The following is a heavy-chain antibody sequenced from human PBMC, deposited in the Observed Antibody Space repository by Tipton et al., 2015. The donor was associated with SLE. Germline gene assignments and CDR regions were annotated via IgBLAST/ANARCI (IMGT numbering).Heavy chain of an antibody. CDR2: IKQDGSEK. V-gene: IGHV3-7*01. CDR1: GFTFSSYW. CDR3: ASGNYEGSFDY. D-gene: IGHD1-7*01. Sequence: GSLRLSCAASGFTFSSYWMSWVCQASGKGLEGLANIKQDGSEKYYVDSVKGRFTISRDNAKNSLYLQMNSLRAEDTAVYYCASGNYEGSFDYWGQETLVTFSS. J-gene: IGHJ4*02.